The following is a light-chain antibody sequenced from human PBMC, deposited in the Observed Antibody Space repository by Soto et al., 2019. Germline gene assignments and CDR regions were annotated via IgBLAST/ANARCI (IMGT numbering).Light chain of an antibody. CDR3: QQRSNWPT. CDR2: DAS. CDR1: QSVSIK. J-gene: IGKJ5*01. V-gene: IGKV3-11*01. Sequence: EVVMTQSPATLSVSPGERATLSCRASQSVSIKLAWYQQKPGQAPRLLIYDASNRATGIPARFSGSGSGTDFTLTISSLEPEDFAVYYCQQRSNWPTFGQGTRLEIK.